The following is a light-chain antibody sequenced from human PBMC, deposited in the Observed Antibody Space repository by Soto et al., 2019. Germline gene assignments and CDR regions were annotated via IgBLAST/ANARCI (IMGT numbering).Light chain of an antibody. CDR1: QSVSSSY. CDR3: QEYGSSLWT. Sequence: IGWTQSAGTLSLSRGERATLSCRASQSVSSSYLAWYQQKPGQAPRLLIYGASSRATGIPDGFSGSGSGTNFALTISCLEPEDFAVYYCQEYGSSLWTFGQGTKVDIK. V-gene: IGKV3-20*01. J-gene: IGKJ1*01. CDR2: GAS.